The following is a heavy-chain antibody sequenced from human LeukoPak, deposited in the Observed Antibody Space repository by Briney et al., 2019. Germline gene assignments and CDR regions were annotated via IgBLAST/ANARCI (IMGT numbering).Heavy chain of an antibody. CDR2: ISSSSSTI. CDR1: GFTFSSYS. V-gene: IGHV3-48*02. J-gene: IGHJ4*02. CDR3: ARVSDPDSGWYYYFDY. D-gene: IGHD6-19*01. Sequence: GGSLRLSCAASGFTFSSYSMNWVRQAPGKGLEWVSYISSSSSTIYYADSVKGRFTISRDNAKNSLYLQMNSLRDEDTAVYYCARVSDPDSGWYYYFDYWGQGTLVTVSS.